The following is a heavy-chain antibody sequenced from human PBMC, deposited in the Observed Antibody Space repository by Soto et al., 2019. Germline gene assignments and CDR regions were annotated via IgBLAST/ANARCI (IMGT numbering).Heavy chain of an antibody. V-gene: IGHV3-11*01. Sequence: QVQLVESGGGLVKPGGSLRLSCAASGFTFTDDYMTWVRQAPGKGLEWISYISGSGGTIYYADSVKGRFTISRDNAKTSLYLQMNTLRAEDSALYYCARGYSAIEYCGQGTPVTVSS. J-gene: IGHJ4*02. CDR1: GFTFTDDY. D-gene: IGHD2-21*01. CDR2: ISGSGGTI. CDR3: ARGYSAIEY.